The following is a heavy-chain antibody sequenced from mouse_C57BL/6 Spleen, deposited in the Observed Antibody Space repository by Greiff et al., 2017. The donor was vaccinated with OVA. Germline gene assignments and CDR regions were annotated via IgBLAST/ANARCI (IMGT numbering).Heavy chain of an antibody. D-gene: IGHD1-1*01. CDR2: IHPSASDT. Sequence: QVQLQQPGAELVKPGASVKVSCKASGYTFTSYWMHWVKQRPGQGLEWIGRIHPSASDTNYNQKFKGKATLTVDKSSSTAYMQLSSLTSEDSAVYYCAIQMTTVVATEAMDYWGQGTSVTVSS. J-gene: IGHJ4*01. CDR3: AIQMTTVVATEAMDY. CDR1: GYTFTSYW. V-gene: IGHV1-74*01.